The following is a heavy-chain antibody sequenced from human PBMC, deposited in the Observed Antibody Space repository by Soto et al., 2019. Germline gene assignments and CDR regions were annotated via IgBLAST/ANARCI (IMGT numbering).Heavy chain of an antibody. D-gene: IGHD3-10*01. CDR2: IKQDGSEK. J-gene: IGHJ3*02. V-gene: IGHV3-7*01. Sequence: GGSLRLSCAASGFTFSIYWMSWVRQAPGKGLEWVANIKQDGSEKYYVDSVKGRFTISRDNAKNSLYLQMNSLRAEDTAVYYCARDSGDHHAFDIWGQGTMVTVSS. CDR3: ARDSGDHHAFDI. CDR1: GFTFSIYW.